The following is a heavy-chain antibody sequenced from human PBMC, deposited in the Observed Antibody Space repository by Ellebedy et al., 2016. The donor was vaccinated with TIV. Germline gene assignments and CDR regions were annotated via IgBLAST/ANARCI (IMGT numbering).Heavy chain of an antibody. CDR1: GYTFTSYG. J-gene: IGHJ3*01. Sequence: AAPVKVSCKASGYTFTSYGISWVRQAPGRGLEWMGWLSSYNGNTKYAQKFQGRVTMTTDTSTSTTYMELRGLRSDDTALYYCARIGGGVSGTSFDVWGQGTIVTVSS. CDR3: ARIGGGVSGTSFDV. CDR2: LSSYNGNT. D-gene: IGHD3-16*01. V-gene: IGHV1-18*04.